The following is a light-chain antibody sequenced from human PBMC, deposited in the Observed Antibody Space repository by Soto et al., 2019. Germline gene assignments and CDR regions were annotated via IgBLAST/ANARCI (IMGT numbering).Light chain of an antibody. CDR2: GAS. Sequence: DIQMTQSPSTLSGSVGDRVTITCRASQGIRSYLAWYQQRPGKAPELLIYGASTLRPGGASRFSGSGSGTEFTLTISSLQPEDFATYFCQQLNTFPPFFTFGPGTKVDIK. V-gene: IGKV1-9*01. CDR1: QGIRSY. J-gene: IGKJ3*01. CDR3: QQLNTFPPFFT.